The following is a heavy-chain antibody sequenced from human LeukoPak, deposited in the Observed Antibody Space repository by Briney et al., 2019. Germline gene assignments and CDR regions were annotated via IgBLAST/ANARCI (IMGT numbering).Heavy chain of an antibody. CDR2: IYYSGST. V-gene: IGHV4-59*01. D-gene: IGHD3-10*01. CDR3: ARAYYYGSGSYGLDY. CDR1: GGSISSYY. J-gene: IGHJ4*02. Sequence: SETSSLTCTVSGGSISSYYWSCIRQPPGKGLEWIGYIYYSGSTNYNPSLKSRVTISVDTSKNQFSLKLTSVTAADTAVYYCARAYYYGSGSYGLDYWGQGTLVTVSS.